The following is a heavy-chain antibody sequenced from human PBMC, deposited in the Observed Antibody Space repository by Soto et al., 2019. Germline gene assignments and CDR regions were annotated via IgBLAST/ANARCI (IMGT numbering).Heavy chain of an antibody. CDR2: MNPNSGNT. J-gene: IGHJ5*02. D-gene: IGHD3-3*01. CDR3: ARGMYDFWSGSWFDP. Sequence: ASVKVSFKASGYTFTSYDINWLRQATGQGLEWMGWMNPNSGNTGYAQKFQGRVTMTRNTSISTAYMELSSLRSEDTAVYYCARGMYDFWSGSWFDPWGQGTLVTVSS. CDR1: GYTFTSYD. V-gene: IGHV1-8*01.